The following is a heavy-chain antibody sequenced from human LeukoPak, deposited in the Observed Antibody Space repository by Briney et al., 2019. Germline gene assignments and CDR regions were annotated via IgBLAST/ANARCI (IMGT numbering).Heavy chain of an antibody. D-gene: IGHD3-3*01. Sequence: GASVKVSCKASGYTFTSYGISWVRQAPGQGLEWMGWISAYNGNTNYAQKLQGRVTMTTDTSTSTAYMELRSLRSDDTAVYYCARGGRGDGYYDFWSGRRIFDYWGQGTLVTVSS. CDR1: GYTFTSYG. CDR2: ISAYNGNT. CDR3: ARGGRGDGYYDFWSGRRIFDY. V-gene: IGHV1-18*01. J-gene: IGHJ4*02.